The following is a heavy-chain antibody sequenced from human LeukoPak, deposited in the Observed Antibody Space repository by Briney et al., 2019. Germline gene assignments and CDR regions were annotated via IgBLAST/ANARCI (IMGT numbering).Heavy chain of an antibody. CDR2: IHHNGNT. CDR1: TGSITSGGYS. V-gene: IGHV4-30-2*01. D-gene: IGHD4-17*01. Sequence: PSETLSPTCTVSTGSITSGGYSWNWIRQAPGKDLEWIGYIHHNGNTYSNPSLKSRVTMSLDTSKNQFSLKLSSVTAADTAIYYCARDDGDYAYYFDSWGQGALVTVSS. CDR3: ARDDGDYAYYFDS. J-gene: IGHJ4*02.